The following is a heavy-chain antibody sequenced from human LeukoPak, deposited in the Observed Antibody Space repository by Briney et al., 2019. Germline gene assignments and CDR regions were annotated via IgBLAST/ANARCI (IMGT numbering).Heavy chain of an antibody. V-gene: IGHV3-7*01. CDR1: GFTFSSYW. CDR2: IKQDGDEK. CDR3: ARQIDTNFFAY. J-gene: IGHJ4*02. Sequence: QPGGSLRLSCAASGFTFSSYWMSWVRQIPGKGLEWVANIKQDGDEKYYVDSVKGRFTISRDNAKKSLYLQLNSLRAEDTAGYYCARQIDTNFFAYWGQGTLVTVSS. D-gene: IGHD2-21*01.